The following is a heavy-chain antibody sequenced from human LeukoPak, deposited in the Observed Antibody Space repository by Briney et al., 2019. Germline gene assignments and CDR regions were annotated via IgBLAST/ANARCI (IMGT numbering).Heavy chain of an antibody. D-gene: IGHD3-22*01. CDR3: ARSGHYFDYAFDI. Sequence: SETLSLTCTVSGGSISSSSYYWGWIRQPPGKGLEWIGSIYYSGSTYYNPSLKSRVTISVDTSKNQFSLKLSSVTAADTAVYYCARSGHYFDYAFDIWGQGTKVTVSS. CDR1: GGSISSSSYY. V-gene: IGHV4-39*01. CDR2: IYYSGST. J-gene: IGHJ3*02.